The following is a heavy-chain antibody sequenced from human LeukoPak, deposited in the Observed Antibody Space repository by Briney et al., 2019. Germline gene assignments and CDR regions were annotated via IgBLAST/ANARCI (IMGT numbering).Heavy chain of an antibody. V-gene: IGHV1-8*01. D-gene: IGHD2-15*01. J-gene: IGHJ6*03. Sequence: ASVKVSCKASGYTFTSYDINWVRQATGQGLEWMGWMNPNSGNTGYAQKFQGRVTMTRSTSISTAYMELSSLRSEDTAVYYCARTGVAATRGYYYYYYMDVWGKGTTVTVSS. CDR3: ARTGVAATRGYYYYYYMDV. CDR1: GYTFTSYD. CDR2: MNPNSGNT.